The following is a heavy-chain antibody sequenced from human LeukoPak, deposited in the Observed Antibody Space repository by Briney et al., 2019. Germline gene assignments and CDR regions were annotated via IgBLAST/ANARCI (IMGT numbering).Heavy chain of an antibody. D-gene: IGHD2-2*01. CDR3: AREGCSSTSCYYYGMDV. V-gene: IGHV3-7*01. J-gene: IGHJ6*02. Sequence: GSLRLSCAASGFTFSSYWMSWVRQAPGKGLEWVANIKQDGSEKYYVDSVKGRVTISRDNAKNSLYLQMNSLRAEDTAVYYCAREGCSSTSCYYYGMDVWGQGTTVTVSS. CDR2: IKQDGSEK. CDR1: GFTFSSYW.